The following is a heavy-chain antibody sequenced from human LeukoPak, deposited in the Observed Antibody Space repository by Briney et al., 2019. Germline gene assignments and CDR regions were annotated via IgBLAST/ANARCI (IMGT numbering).Heavy chain of an antibody. CDR3: ARNIVGASAFDY. D-gene: IGHD1-26*01. Sequence: GASVKVSCKASGYTFTSYYMNWVRQAPGQGLEWMGIVNPSGGGTSYAQKLQGRVTMTRDTSTSTVYMELSSLRSEDTAVYYCARNIVGASAFDYWGQGTLVTVSS. CDR2: VNPSGGGT. V-gene: IGHV1-46*04. CDR1: GYTFTSYY. J-gene: IGHJ4*02.